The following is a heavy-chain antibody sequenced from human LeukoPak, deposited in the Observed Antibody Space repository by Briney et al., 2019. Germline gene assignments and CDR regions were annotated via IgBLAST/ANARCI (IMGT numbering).Heavy chain of an antibody. J-gene: IGHJ4*02. CDR2: MNPNSGNT. D-gene: IGHD3-22*01. V-gene: IGHV1-8*01. Sequence: ASVKVSCKASGYTFTSYDINWVRQATGQGLEWMGWMNPNSGNTGYAQKFQGRVTMTRNTSISTAHMELSSLRSEDTAVYYCASRRDYYDSSGYYYWGQGTLVTVSS. CDR3: ASRRDYYDSSGYYY. CDR1: GYTFTSYD.